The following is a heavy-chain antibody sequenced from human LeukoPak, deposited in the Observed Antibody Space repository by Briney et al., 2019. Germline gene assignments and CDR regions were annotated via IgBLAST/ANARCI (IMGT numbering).Heavy chain of an antibody. Sequence: GGSLRLSCAASGFTFSSYSMNWVRQAPGKGLEWVSSISSSSSYIYYADSVKGRFTISRDNAKNTLYLQMNNLRAEDTAIYYCATDYYVSGSYYRLFYWGQGTLVTVSS. V-gene: IGHV3-21*01. CDR1: GFTFSSYS. CDR2: ISSSSSYI. J-gene: IGHJ4*02. D-gene: IGHD3-10*01. CDR3: ATDYYVSGSYYRLFY.